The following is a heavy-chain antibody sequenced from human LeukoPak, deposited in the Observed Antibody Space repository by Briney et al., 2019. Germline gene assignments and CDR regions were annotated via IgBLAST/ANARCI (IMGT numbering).Heavy chain of an antibody. CDR1: GYSISSHYC. CDR2: VCHSGSS. Sequence: SETLSLTCSVSGYSISSHYCWGWIRQPPGKGLEWIGSVCHSGSSFYNPSLKSRLAISVDTSKNEFSLKLSSLTAADTAVYHCARVYFDSGSSPNWFDPWGQGTLVTVSS. D-gene: IGHD3-10*01. CDR3: ARVYFDSGSSPNWFDP. J-gene: IGHJ5*02. V-gene: IGHV4-38-2*02.